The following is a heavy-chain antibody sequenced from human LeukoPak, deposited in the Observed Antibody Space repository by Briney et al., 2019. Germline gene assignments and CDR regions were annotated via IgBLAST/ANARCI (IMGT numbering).Heavy chain of an antibody. Sequence: SETLSLTCTVSGVSISSYYWSWIRQPPGKGLEWIGYIYYSGSTNYNPSLKSRVTISVDTSKNQFSLKLSSVTAADTAVYYCVRDRYGGNSQIFDYWGQGTLVTVSS. CDR3: VRDRYGGNSQIFDY. J-gene: IGHJ4*02. V-gene: IGHV4-59*01. CDR1: GVSISSYY. D-gene: IGHD4-23*01. CDR2: IYYSGST.